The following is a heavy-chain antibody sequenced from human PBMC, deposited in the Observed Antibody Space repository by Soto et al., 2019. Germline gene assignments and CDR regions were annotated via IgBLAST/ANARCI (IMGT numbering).Heavy chain of an antibody. D-gene: IGHD3-3*01. CDR2: ISYDGSNK. V-gene: IGHV3-30-3*01. J-gene: IGHJ6*02. CDR1: GFTLSSYA. Sequence: PGGSLRLSCAASGFTLSSYAIHWVRQAPGKGLKWVAVISYDGSNKNHADTVKGRFTISRDNSKNTLYLQMNSLRAEDTAVYYCARGYDFWSGYYYPYGMDVWGQGTTVTVSS. CDR3: ARGYDFWSGYYYPYGMDV.